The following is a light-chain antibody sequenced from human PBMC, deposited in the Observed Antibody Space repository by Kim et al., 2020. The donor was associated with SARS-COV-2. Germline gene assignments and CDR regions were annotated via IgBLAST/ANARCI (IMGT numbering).Light chain of an antibody. CDR1: QSVSSY. J-gene: IGKJ4*01. V-gene: IGKV3-11*01. CDR2: DAS. CDR3: QQRSNWPPRLT. Sequence: SPGERAALPCRASQSVSSYLAWYQQKPGQAPRLLIYDASNRATGIPARFSGSGSGTDFTLTISSLEPEDFAVYYCQQRSNWPPRLTFGGGTKLEIK.